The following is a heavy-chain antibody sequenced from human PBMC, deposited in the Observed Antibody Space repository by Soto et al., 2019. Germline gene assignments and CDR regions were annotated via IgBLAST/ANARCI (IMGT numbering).Heavy chain of an antibody. CDR2: ISWDGGST. V-gene: IGHV3-43*01. D-gene: IGHD3-22*01. CDR3: AKDYYDSSGYPGDY. CDR1: GFTFDDYT. Sequence: GGSLRLSCAASGFTFDDYTMHRVRQAPGKGLEWVSLISWDGGSTYYADSVKGRFTISRDNSKNSLYLQMNSLRTEDTALYYCAKDYYDSSGYPGDYWGQGTLVTVSS. J-gene: IGHJ4*02.